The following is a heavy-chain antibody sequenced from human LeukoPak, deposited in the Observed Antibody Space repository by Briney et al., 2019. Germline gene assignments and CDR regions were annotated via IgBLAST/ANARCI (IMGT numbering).Heavy chain of an antibody. V-gene: IGHV1-69*06. CDR2: ITPIFGTA. CDR3: ARAVGGSYGNHAFDI. Sequence: SVKVSCKASGGTFSSYAISWVRQAPGQGLEWMGGITPIFGTANYAQKFQGRVTITADKSTSTAYMELSSLRSEDTAVYYCARAVGGSYGNHAFDIWGQGTMVTVSS. J-gene: IGHJ3*02. CDR1: GGTFSSYA. D-gene: IGHD1-26*01.